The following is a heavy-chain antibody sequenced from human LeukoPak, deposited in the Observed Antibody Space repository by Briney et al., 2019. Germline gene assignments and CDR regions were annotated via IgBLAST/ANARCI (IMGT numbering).Heavy chain of an antibody. D-gene: IGHD3-9*01. CDR2: INHSGST. CDR3: ARADILTGGFDY. CDR1: GGSFSGYY. Sequence: SETLSLTCAVYGGSFSGYYWSWFRQPPGKGLEWIGEINHSGSTNYNPSLKSRVTISVDTSKNQFSLKLSSVTAADTAVYYCARADILTGGFDYWGQGTLVTVSS. V-gene: IGHV4-34*01. J-gene: IGHJ4*02.